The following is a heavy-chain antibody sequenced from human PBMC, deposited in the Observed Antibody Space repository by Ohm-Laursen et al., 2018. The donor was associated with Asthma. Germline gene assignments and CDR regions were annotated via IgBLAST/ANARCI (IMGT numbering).Heavy chain of an antibody. Sequence: GTLSLTCTVSGGAIRTSGYYWGWIRQPPGKGLEWIGYIYYSGSTNYNPSLKSRVTISVDTSKNQFSLKLSSVTAADTAVYYCASGDYYDSSGYFYFDYWGQGTLVTVSS. V-gene: IGHV4-61*05. CDR1: GGAIRTSGYY. J-gene: IGHJ4*02. D-gene: IGHD3-22*01. CDR2: IYYSGST. CDR3: ASGDYYDSSGYFYFDY.